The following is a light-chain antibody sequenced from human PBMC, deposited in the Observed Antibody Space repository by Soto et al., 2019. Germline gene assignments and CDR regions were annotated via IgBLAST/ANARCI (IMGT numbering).Light chain of an antibody. Sequence: DIRMTQSPSTLSAAVGDRVTITCRASQSIAIWLAWYHQKPGKAPKALIYDASSLERGVPSRFSGSGSGTEFTLTITSLQPDDFAVYYCQQYNNGPITFGQGTRLEIK. V-gene: IGKV1-5*01. CDR2: DAS. CDR3: QQYNNGPIT. CDR1: QSIAIW. J-gene: IGKJ5*01.